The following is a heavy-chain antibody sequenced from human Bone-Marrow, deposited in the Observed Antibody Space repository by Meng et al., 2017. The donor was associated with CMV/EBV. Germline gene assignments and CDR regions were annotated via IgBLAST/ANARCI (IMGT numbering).Heavy chain of an antibody. CDR1: GLTFSSYV. Sequence: LSGAASGLTFSSYVMSWVRRAPGKGLEWVSAISGSGGSTHYADSVKGRFTISRDNSKNTLYLQMNSLRAEDTAVYYCAKATYSNGDYWGQGTLVTVSS. J-gene: IGHJ4*02. V-gene: IGHV3-23*01. CDR3: AKATYSNGDY. CDR2: ISGSGGST. D-gene: IGHD4-11*01.